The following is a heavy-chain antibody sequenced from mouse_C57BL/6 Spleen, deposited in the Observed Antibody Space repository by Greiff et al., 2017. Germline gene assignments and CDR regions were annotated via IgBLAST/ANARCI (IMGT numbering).Heavy chain of an antibody. D-gene: IGHD1-1*01. J-gene: IGHJ2*01. V-gene: IGHV2-2*01. Sequence: QVQLKESGPGLVQPSQSLSITCTVSGFSLTSYGVHWVRQSPGKGLEWLGVIWSGGSTDYKAAFIYRLSISKDNSKSQVFFKMNSLQADDTAIYYFAREGDITTVVGELDYWGQGTTLTVSS. CDR1: GFSLTSYG. CDR3: AREGDITTVVGELDY. CDR2: IWSGGST.